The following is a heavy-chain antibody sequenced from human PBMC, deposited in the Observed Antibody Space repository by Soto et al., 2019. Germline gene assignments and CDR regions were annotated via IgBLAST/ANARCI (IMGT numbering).Heavy chain of an antibody. CDR1: RFSFANYW. CDR3: ARGIDDQASYGMDL. Sequence: PGGSLRLSCAASRFSFANYWMSWVRQAPGKGLEWVAHIKEDGNEKSYADSVKGRFTISRDNAKKSVCLQMNSMRAEDTAVYYCARGIDDQASYGMDLWGQGTTVTVSS. CDR2: IKEDGNEK. J-gene: IGHJ6*02. V-gene: IGHV3-7*01.